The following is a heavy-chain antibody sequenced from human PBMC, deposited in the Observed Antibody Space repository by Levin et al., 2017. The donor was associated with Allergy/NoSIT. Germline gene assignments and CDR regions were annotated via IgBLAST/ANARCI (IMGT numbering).Heavy chain of an antibody. CDR2: INTKTGAP. CDR3: ARSLSSAWYDWSDP. CDR1: GYTFTNYA. V-gene: IGHV7-4-1*02. D-gene: IGHD6-13*01. J-gene: IGHJ5*02. Sequence: ASVKVSCKTSGYTFTNYAINWVRQAPGQGLEWMGWINTKTGAPTYAQAFRGRFVFSLDTSVSTAYLQISSLQAEDTAIYYCARSLSSAWYDWSDPWGQGTLVTVSS.